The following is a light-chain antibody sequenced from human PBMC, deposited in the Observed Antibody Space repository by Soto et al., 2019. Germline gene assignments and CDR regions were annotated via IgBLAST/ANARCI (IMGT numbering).Light chain of an antibody. J-gene: IGKJ1*01. V-gene: IGKV3-20*01. CDR2: GNS. Sequence: EIVLTQSPGTLSLSPGERATLSCRASQNVGSRYLAWYQQKPGQAPRLLIYGNSNRATGIPDRFSGSGSGTDFSLTISSLEPGDLAVYYCQQYGSSPRTFGQGTKVDIK. CDR3: QQYGSSPRT. CDR1: QNVGSRY.